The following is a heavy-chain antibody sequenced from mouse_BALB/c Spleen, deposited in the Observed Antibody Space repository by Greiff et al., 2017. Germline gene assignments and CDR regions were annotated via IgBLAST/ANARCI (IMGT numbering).Heavy chain of an antibody. CDR3: TRGAVLYAMDY. CDR2: IYPGNSDT. CDR1: GYSFTSYW. V-gene: IGHV1-5*01. J-gene: IGHJ4*01. Sequence: EVQLLQSGTVLARPGASVKMSCTASGYSFTSYWMHWVQQRPGQGLEWIGAIYPGNSDTSYNQKFKGKAKLTAVTSASTAYMELSSLTNEDSAVYYCTRGAVLYAMDYWGQGTSVTVSA.